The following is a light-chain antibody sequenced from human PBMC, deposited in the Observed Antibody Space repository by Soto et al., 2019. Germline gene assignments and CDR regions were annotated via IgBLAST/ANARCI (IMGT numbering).Light chain of an antibody. CDR1: SSDIGSYNL. CDR3: FSYAGNNVR. J-gene: IGLJ2*01. Sequence: QSALTQPASVSGSPGQSITISCTGTSSDIGSYNLVSWYQQHPGRAPKLMIYEVSQRPSGISNRFSGSKSGNTASLTISGRQAEDEADYYCFSYAGNNVRLGGGTKLTVL. CDR2: EVS. V-gene: IGLV2-23*02.